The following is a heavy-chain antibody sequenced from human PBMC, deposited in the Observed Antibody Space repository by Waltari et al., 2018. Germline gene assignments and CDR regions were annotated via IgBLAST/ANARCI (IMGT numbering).Heavy chain of an antibody. Sequence: QVQLQQWGAGLLKPSETLSLTCAVYGGSFSGYYWSWIRQPPGKGLEWIGEINHSGSTNYNPSLKSRVTISVDTSKNQFSLKLSSVTAADTAMYYCARHSPTAGPYTHWGQGTLVTVSS. D-gene: IGHD5-18*01. CDR1: GGSFSGYY. CDR3: ARHSPTAGPYTH. CDR2: INHSGST. V-gene: IGHV4-34*01. J-gene: IGHJ1*01.